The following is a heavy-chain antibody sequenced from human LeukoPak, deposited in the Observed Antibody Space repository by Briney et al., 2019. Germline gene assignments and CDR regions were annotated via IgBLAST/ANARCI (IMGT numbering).Heavy chain of an antibody. J-gene: IGHJ6*03. Sequence: PSETLSLTCTVSGGSISSGSYYWSWIRQPAGKGLEWIGRIYTSGGTNYNPSLKSRVTISVDTSKNQFSLKLSSVTAADTAVYYCARSRATGYYYYYMDVWGKGTTVTVSS. CDR2: IYTSGGT. D-gene: IGHD3-10*01. V-gene: IGHV4-61*02. CDR3: ARSRATGYYYYYMDV. CDR1: GGSISSGSYY.